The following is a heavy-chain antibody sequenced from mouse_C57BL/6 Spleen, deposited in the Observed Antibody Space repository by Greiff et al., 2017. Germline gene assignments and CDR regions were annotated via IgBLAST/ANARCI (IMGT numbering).Heavy chain of an antibody. J-gene: IGHJ4*01. Sequence: DVQLQESGGGLVQPKGSLKLSCAASGFTFNTYAMHWVRQAPGKGLEWVARISSKSSNYATYYADSVKDRFTISRDDSQSMLYLQMNNLKTEDTAVYYCVSYRSNHAMEYWGQGASVTVSS. CDR3: VSYRSNHAMEY. V-gene: IGHV10-3*01. D-gene: IGHD2-14*01. CDR2: ISSKSSNYAT. CDR1: GFTFNTYA.